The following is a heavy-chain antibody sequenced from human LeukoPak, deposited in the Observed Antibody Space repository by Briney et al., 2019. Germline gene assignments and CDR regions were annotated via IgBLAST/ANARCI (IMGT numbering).Heavy chain of an antibody. D-gene: IGHD5-12*01. CDR2: ISGSGGST. CDR1: GFTFSSYA. V-gene: IGHV3-23*01. CDR3: AKLGTRMDSGYDSRDPSALPFDY. Sequence: PGGSLRLSCAASGFTFSSYAMSWVRQAPGKGLEWVSAISGSGGSTYYADSVKGRFTISRDNSKNTLYLQMNSLRAEDTAVYYCAKLGTRMDSGYDSRDPSALPFDYWGQGTLVTVSS. J-gene: IGHJ4*02.